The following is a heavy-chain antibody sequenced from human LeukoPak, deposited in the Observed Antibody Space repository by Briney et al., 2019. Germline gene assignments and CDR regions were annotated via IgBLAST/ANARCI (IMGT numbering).Heavy chain of an antibody. Sequence: PGGSLRLSCAASGFTFSSSAMSWVRLAPGKGLEWVSYISSSGSTIYYADSVKGRFTISRDNAKNSLYLQMNSLRAEDTAVYYCARWFPGWYFDYWGQGTLVTVSS. J-gene: IGHJ4*02. V-gene: IGHV3-48*03. CDR3: ARWFPGWYFDY. CDR2: ISSSGSTI. CDR1: GFTFSSSA. D-gene: IGHD2-15*01.